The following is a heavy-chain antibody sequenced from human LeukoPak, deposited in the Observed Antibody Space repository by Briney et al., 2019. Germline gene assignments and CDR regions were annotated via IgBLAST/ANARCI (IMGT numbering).Heavy chain of an antibody. J-gene: IGHJ4*02. Sequence: PGGSLRLSCAASGFTFSSYAMHWVRQAPGKGLEWVAVISYDGSNKYYADSVKGRFTISRDNSKNTLYLQMNSLGAEDTAVYYCARAGSSTFYWGQGTLVTVSS. CDR2: ISYDGSNK. CDR1: GFTFSSYA. V-gene: IGHV3-30-3*01. D-gene: IGHD1-26*01. CDR3: ARAGSSTFY.